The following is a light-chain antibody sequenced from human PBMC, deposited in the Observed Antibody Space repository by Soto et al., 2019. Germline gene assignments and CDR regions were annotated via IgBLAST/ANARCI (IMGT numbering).Light chain of an antibody. CDR1: QGISNY. CDR2: AAS. J-gene: IGKJ1*01. Sequence: DIQMTQSPSSLSASVGDRVTITCRASQGISNYLAWYQQKPGKVPKLLIYAASTLQSGVPSRFSGSGSGTDLTLTIRSLQPEDVATYYGQKYNSAHGTFGQGIKVDIK. CDR3: QKYNSAHGT. V-gene: IGKV1-27*01.